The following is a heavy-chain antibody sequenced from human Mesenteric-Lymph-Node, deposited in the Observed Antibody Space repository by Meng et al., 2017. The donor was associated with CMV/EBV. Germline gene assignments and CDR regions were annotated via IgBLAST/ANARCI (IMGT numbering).Heavy chain of an antibody. D-gene: IGHD3-9*01. J-gene: IGHJ4*02. V-gene: IGHV1-69*01. Sequence: GTFSNYAISWVRQAPGQGLEWMGGIIPIFGTTNYAQKFQGRVTITADESTSTAYMELSSLRSEDTAVYYCARGTELRYFDWTLGFDYWGQGTLVTVSS. CDR2: IIPIFGTT. CDR3: ARGTELRYFDWTLGFDY. CDR1: GTFSNYA.